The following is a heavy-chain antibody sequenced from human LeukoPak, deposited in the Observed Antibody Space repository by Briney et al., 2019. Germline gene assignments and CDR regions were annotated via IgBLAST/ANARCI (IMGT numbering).Heavy chain of an antibody. CDR1: GFTFSSYS. J-gene: IGHJ4*02. Sequence: GGSLRLSCAASGFTFSSYSMNWVRQAPGKGLEWVSSIGSSSNYIYYSDSVKGRFTISRDNANNSLFLQMNSLRVEDTALYYCVRDAASPDFWGQGTLVTVSS. V-gene: IGHV3-21*01. CDR3: VRDAASPDF. CDR2: IGSSSNYI. D-gene: IGHD6-25*01.